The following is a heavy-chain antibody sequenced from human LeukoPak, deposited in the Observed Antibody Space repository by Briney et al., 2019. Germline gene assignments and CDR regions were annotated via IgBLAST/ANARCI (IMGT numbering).Heavy chain of an antibody. CDR2: INHSGGT. V-gene: IGHV4-34*01. CDR1: GGSFSASY. J-gene: IGHJ4*02. CDR3: TRSPPPGTTAYGVVDL. Sequence: SETLSLTCAVYGGSFSASYWSWIRQPPNKGLEWIGEINHSGGTNYNPSLKSRVTISIDTSKNQFSLKLRSVTAADTALYYCTRSPPPGTTAYGVVDLWGQGTLVTVSS. D-gene: IGHD2-2*01.